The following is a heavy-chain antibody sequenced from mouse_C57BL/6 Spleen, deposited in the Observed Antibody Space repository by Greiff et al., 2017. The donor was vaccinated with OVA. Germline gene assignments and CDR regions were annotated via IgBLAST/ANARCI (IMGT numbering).Heavy chain of an antibody. CDR1: GYTFTSYT. CDR3: ARGTAQARSYAMDY. V-gene: IGHV1-4*01. CDR2: INPSSGST. Sequence: QVQLQQSGAELARPGASVKMSCKASGYTFTSYTMHWVKQRPGQGLEWIGYINPSSGSTKYNQKFKDKATLTADKSSSTAYMQLSSLTSEDSAVYYCARGTAQARSYAMDYWGQGTSVTVSS. J-gene: IGHJ4*01. D-gene: IGHD3-1*01.